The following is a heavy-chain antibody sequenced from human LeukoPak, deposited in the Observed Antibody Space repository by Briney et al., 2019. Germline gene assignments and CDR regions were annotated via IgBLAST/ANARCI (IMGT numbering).Heavy chain of an antibody. CDR1: GFPFSSYW. V-gene: IGHV3-7*04. CDR3: TRVGYIDEGIDY. CDR2: IKQDGSKK. Sequence: GGYLRLSCVASGFPFSSYWMTWVRQAPGKGLEWVANIKQDGSKKSYVDSVKGRFTISRDNAKNSLYLQMNSLRAEDTAIYYCTRVGYIDEGIDYWGQGTLVTVSS. D-gene: IGHD5-24*01. J-gene: IGHJ4*02.